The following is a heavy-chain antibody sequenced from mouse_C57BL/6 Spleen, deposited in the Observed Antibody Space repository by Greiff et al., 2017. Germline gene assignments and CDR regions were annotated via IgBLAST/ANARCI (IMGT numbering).Heavy chain of an antibody. D-gene: IGHD1-1*01. J-gene: IGHJ4*01. V-gene: IGHV1-81*01. Sequence: QVQLQQSGAELARPGASVKLSCKASGYTFTSYGISWVKQRTGQGLEWIGEIYPRSGNTYYNEKFKGKATLTADKSSSTAYMELRSLTSEDSAVYFCARKGVRLTYYAMDYWGQGTSVTVSS. CDR2: IYPRSGNT. CDR1: GYTFTSYG. CDR3: ARKGVRLTYYAMDY.